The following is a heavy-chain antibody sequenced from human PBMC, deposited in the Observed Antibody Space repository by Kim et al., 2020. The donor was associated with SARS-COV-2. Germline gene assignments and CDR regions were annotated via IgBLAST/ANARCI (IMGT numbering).Heavy chain of an antibody. CDR3: ARDPLGADYYLDS. D-gene: IGHD3-16*01. Sequence: YADSVKGRFTNSRDNSKNAMYLQVNCLRAEDTAVYYCARDPLGADYYLDSWGQGTLVTVSS. J-gene: IGHJ4*02. V-gene: IGHV3-33*01.